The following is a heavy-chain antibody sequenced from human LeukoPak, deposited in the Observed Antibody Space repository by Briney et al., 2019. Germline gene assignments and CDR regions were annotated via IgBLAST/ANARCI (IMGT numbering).Heavy chain of an antibody. CDR3: ARVRTTVTTRDAFDI. J-gene: IGHJ3*02. V-gene: IGHV3-48*04. Sequence: PGGSLRLSCAASGFTFSSYSMNWVREAPGKGLEWVSYISSSSTIYYADSVKGRFTISRDNAKNSLYLQMNSLRAEDTAVYYCARVRTTVTTRDAFDIWGQGTMVTVSS. CDR2: ISSSSTI. D-gene: IGHD4-17*01. CDR1: GFTFSSYS.